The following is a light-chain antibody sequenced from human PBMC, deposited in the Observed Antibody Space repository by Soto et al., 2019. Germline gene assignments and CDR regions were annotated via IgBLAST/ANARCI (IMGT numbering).Light chain of an antibody. CDR1: SSDVGDYNY. CDR2: EVS. J-gene: IGLJ3*02. V-gene: IGLV2-14*01. Sequence: QSALTQPASVSGSPGQSITISCTGTSSDVGDYNYVSWYQQHPGKAPKLMIYEVSHRPSGVSNRFSGSKSANTASLTISGLQAEDEADYYCSSYTSSSTQVFGGGTKVTVL. CDR3: SSYTSSSTQV.